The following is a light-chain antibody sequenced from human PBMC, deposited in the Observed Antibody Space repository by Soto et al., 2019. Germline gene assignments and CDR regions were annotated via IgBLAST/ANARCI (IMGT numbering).Light chain of an antibody. CDR1: SSNIGAGYD. CDR3: QSYDSSLGGFYV. J-gene: IGLJ1*01. CDR2: ANS. Sequence: QFVLTQPPSVSGAPGQRVTISCTGSSSNIGAGYDVHWYQQLPGGAPKLLIYANSNRPSGVPDRFSGSRSGTSASLAITGLQAEDEADYSCQSYDSSLGGFYVFGTGTKVTVL. V-gene: IGLV1-40*01.